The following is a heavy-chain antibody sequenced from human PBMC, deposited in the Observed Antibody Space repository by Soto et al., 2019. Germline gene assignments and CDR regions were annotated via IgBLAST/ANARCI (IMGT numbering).Heavy chain of an antibody. CDR2: IIPIFGTA. J-gene: IGHJ4*02. D-gene: IGHD3-22*01. CDR1: GGTFSSYA. CDR3: ARSPGYYYDTSGYSDY. Sequence: SVKVSCKASGGTFSSYAISWVRQAPGQGLEWMGGIIPIFGTANYAQKFQGRVTITADESKNTLYLQMGSLRAEDMAVYYCARSPGYYYDTSGYSDYWGQGTLVTVSS. V-gene: IGHV1-69*13.